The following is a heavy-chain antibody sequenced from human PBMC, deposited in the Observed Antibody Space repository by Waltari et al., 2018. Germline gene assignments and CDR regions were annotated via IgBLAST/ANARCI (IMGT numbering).Heavy chain of an antibody. V-gene: IGHV1-46*01. Sequence: QVQLVQSGAEVKKPGASVKISCKTSEYTFTSPYIHWVRQAPGQGLEWMGRSNPSGGSTSYAQRFQGRVTMTRETSTSTVYMELSSLRSEDTAVYYCARDTGALWMDVWGQGTTVTVSS. D-gene: IGHD2-21*01. J-gene: IGHJ6*02. CDR2: SNPSGGST. CDR1: EYTFTSPY. CDR3: ARDTGALWMDV.